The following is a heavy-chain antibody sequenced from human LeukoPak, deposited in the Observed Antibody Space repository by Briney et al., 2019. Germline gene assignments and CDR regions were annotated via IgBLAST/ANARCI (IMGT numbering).Heavy chain of an antibody. J-gene: IGHJ4*02. V-gene: IGHV3-23*01. CDR3: AKDQNYESSGYYGGFDY. Sequence: GGSLRLSCAASGFSFSCHVMHWVRQAPGKGLEWVSGISGSGGDTYYADSVKGRFTISRDNSKNTLNLQMNSLRAEDTALYYCAKDQNYESSGYYGGFDYWGQGTLVTVSS. D-gene: IGHD3-22*01. CDR1: GFSFSCHV. CDR2: ISGSGGDT.